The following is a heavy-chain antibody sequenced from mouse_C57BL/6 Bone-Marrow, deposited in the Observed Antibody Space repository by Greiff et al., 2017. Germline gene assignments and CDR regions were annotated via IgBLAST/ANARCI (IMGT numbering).Heavy chain of an antibody. CDR2: IYPGNSDT. CDR1: GYTFTSYW. V-gene: IGHV1-5*01. Sequence: VQLQQSGTVLARPGASVQMSCKTSGYTFTSYWMHWVKQRPGQGLEWIGAIYPGNSDTSYNQKFKGKAKLTAVTSASTAYMELSSLTNEDSAVXYCTRGGLRRRAWFAYWGQGTLVTVSA. J-gene: IGHJ3*01. D-gene: IGHD2-4*01. CDR3: TRGGLRRRAWFAY.